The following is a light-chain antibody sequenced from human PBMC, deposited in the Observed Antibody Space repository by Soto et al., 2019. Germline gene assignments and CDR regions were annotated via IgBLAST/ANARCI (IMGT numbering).Light chain of an antibody. V-gene: IGLV2-14*01. CDR1: SSDVGGYNY. J-gene: IGLJ1*01. CDR3: SSYTSSRAYV. Sequence: QSVLTLPDSVSGSPGQSITIACTGTSSDVGGYNYVSWYQQQSGKAPKLMIHEVSNRPSGVSNRFSGSKSGNTASLTTSGLQAEDEADYYCSSYTSSRAYVFGIGTKVTVL. CDR2: EVS.